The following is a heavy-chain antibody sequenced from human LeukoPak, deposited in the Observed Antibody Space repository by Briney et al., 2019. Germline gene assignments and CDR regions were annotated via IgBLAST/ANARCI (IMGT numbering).Heavy chain of an antibody. CDR2: VYSSGST. CDR1: GDSISRSSYF. J-gene: IGHJ5*02. V-gene: IGHV4-39*07. Sequence: SETLSLTCTVSGDSISRSSYFWAWIRQPPGKGLEWIGSVYSSGSTYYNPSLRSQITISVDTSKNQFSLKLTSVAAADTAMYYCARQALVPPPGIGWFDPWGQGTLVTVSS. D-gene: IGHD1-26*01. CDR3: ARQALVPPPGIGWFDP.